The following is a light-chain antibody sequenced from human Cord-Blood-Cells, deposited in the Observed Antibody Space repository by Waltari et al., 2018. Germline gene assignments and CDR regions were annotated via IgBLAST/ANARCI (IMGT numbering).Light chain of an antibody. CDR2: EGS. CDR3: CSYAGSSTVV. J-gene: IGLJ2*01. Sequence: QSALTQPASVSGPPGQSITLSCTGTSSDVGSYNLVSWYQQHPGTAPKLMNYEGSKRPAGLSNRFSGSKAGNTASLTISGLQAEDEADYYCCSYAGSSTVVLGGGTKLPVL. CDR1: SSDVGSYNL. V-gene: IGLV2-23*01.